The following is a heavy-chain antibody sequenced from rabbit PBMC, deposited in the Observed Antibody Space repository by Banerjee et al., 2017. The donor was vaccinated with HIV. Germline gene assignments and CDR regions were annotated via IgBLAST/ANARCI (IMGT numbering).Heavy chain of an antibody. CDR3: ASSDGYYSPYYFNL. CDR1: GFSFSGNYY. CDR2: IVAGSDGMT. D-gene: IGHD1-1*01. V-gene: IGHV1S40*01. Sequence: QSLEESGGDLVKPGASLTLTCTASGFSFSGNYYMCWVRQAPRKGLEWIACIVAGSDGMTYYASWAKGRFTISKTSSTTVTLQMTSLTAADTATYFCASSDGYYSPYYFNLWGQGTLVTVS. J-gene: IGHJ4*01.